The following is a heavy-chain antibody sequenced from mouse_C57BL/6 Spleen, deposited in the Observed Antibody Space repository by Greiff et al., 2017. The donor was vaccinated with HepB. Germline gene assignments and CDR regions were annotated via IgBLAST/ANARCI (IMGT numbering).Heavy chain of an antibody. Sequence: VQLQQSGPELVKPGASVKISCKASGYTFTDYYMNWVKQSHGKSLEWIGDINPNNGGTSYNQKFKGNATLTVDMSSSTAYMELRSLTSEDSAVYYCARGGGNFPLAYWGQGTLVTVSA. V-gene: IGHV1-26*01. J-gene: IGHJ3*01. D-gene: IGHD2-1*01. CDR2: INPNNGGT. CDR1: GYTFTDYY. CDR3: ARGGGNFPLAY.